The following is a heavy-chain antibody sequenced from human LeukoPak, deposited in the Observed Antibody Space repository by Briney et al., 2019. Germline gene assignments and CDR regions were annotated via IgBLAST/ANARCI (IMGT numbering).Heavy chain of an antibody. CDR3: AKVNRMATILAFDY. CDR2: IKQDGSEK. J-gene: IGHJ4*02. Sequence: GGSLRLSCAASGFTFSSYWMSWVRQAPGKGLEWVANIKQDGSEKYYVDSVKGRFTISRDNAKNSLYLQLNSLRAEDTAVYYCAKVNRMATILAFDYWGQGTLVTVSS. D-gene: IGHD5-24*01. CDR1: GFTFSSYW. V-gene: IGHV3-7*03.